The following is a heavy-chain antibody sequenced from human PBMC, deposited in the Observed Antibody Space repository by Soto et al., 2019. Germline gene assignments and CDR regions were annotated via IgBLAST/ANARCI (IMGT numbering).Heavy chain of an antibody. CDR3: TRDNGDSSVNWGRVAMGD. CDR1: GYIFTSYD. D-gene: IGHD7-27*01. V-gene: IGHV1-8*01. J-gene: IGHJ6*02. CDR2: MNPNSGDT. Sequence: GAAVKVSCKASGYIFTSYDITWVRQAPGQGLEWMGWMNPNSGDTGYARKIRGRVTMTRNTSRSTAYMELSSLRSEDTAVYYCTRDNGDSSVNWGRVAMGDWGQGSTVTVSS.